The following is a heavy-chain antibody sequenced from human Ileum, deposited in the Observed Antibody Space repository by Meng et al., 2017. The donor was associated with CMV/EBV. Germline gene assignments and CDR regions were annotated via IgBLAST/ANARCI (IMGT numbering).Heavy chain of an antibody. J-gene: IGHJ4*02. CDR3: VHRSYSGQDDY. CDR1: GFSFSTSKAG. V-gene: IGHV2-5*02. Sequence: QITLEESGPTLVQPTQTLTLTCTFSGFSFSTSKAGVGWIRLPPGKALEWLALIYWDDDTRYNPSLKTRLTITKDTSKNQVILTMTKMDPADTATYFCVHRSYSGQDDYWGQGALVTVSS. D-gene: IGHD5-12*01. CDR2: IYWDDDT.